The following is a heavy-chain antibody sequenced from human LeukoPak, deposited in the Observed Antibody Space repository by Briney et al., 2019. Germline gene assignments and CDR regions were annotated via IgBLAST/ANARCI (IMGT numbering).Heavy chain of an antibody. CDR2: INHSGGT. Sequence: SETLSLTCAVYGASFSGYYCSWIRQPPGKGREWIGEINHSGGTNYNPSLKSRVTISVDTSKNQFSLKLSSVTAADTAVYYCARAVFTILGVVPAAFDYWGQGTLVTVSS. CDR1: GASFSGYY. CDR3: ARAVFTILGVVPAAFDY. D-gene: IGHD3-3*01. V-gene: IGHV4-34*01. J-gene: IGHJ4*02.